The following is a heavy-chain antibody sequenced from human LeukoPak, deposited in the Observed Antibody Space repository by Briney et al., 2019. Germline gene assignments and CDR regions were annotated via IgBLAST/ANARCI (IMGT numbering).Heavy chain of an antibody. CDR2: ISYDGSNK. Sequence: GKSLSLSCAASGFTFSGYPIHWVRPAPGKGLEWVAVISYDGSNKYYADSVKGRFTISRDNSKNTLYLQMNSLRAEDTAVYYCARAIEAGDILTGMLAWGQGTLVTVSS. CDR1: GFTFSGYP. V-gene: IGHV3-30-3*01. D-gene: IGHD3-9*01. CDR3: ARAIEAGDILTGMLA. J-gene: IGHJ4*02.